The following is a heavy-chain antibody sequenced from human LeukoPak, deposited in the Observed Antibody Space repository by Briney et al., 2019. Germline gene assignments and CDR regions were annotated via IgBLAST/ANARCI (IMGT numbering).Heavy chain of an antibody. D-gene: IGHD6-13*01. V-gene: IGHV3-30-3*01. CDR2: ISYDGSNK. Sequence: QSGGSLRLSCAASGFTFSSYAMHWVRQAPGKGLEWVAVISYDGSNKYYADSVKGRFTISRDNSKNTLYLQMNSLRAEDTAVYYCARARLDWQQLVLDIYYGMDVWGQGTTVTVSS. CDR3: ARARLDWQQLVLDIYYGMDV. CDR1: GFTFSSYA. J-gene: IGHJ6*02.